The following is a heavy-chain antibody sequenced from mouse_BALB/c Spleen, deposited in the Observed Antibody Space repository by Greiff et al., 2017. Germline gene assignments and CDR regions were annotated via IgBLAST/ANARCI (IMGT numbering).Heavy chain of an antibody. CDR1: GYTFTEYT. CDR2: INPNNGGT. CDR3: ARVTTVVDYAMDY. J-gene: IGHJ4*01. Sequence: VQLKESGPELVKPGASVKISCKTSGYTFTEYTMHWVKQSHGKSLEWIGGINPNNGGTSYNQKFKGKATLTVDKSSSTAYMELRSLTSEDSAVYYCARVTTVVDYAMDYWGQGTSVTVSS. D-gene: IGHD1-1*01. V-gene: IGHV1-18*01.